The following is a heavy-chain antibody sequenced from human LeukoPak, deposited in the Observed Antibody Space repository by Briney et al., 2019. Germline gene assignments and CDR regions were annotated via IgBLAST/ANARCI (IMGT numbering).Heavy chain of an antibody. V-gene: IGHV4-61*10. CDR3: ARDRAARRVYDYYYYMDV. J-gene: IGHJ6*03. CDR1: GGSISSGSYY. CDR2: IYYSGST. D-gene: IGHD6-6*01. Sequence: KASQTLSLTCTVSGGSISSGSYYWSWIRQPAGKGLEWIGYIYYSGSTNYNPSLKSRVTISVDTSKNQFSLKLSSVTAADTAVYYCARDRAARRVYDYYYYMDVWGKGTTVTVSS.